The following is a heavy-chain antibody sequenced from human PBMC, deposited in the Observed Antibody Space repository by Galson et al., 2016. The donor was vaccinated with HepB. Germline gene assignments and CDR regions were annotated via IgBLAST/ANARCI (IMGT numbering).Heavy chain of an antibody. Sequence: SLRLSCAASGFTFDDYAMHWVRQAPGKGLEWVSGISWNTGSIGYADSVKGRFTISRDNAKNSLYLQVNGLRAEDTALYYCAKDTTRSIVGRKGYFDYWGQGTLVTGSS. CDR2: ISWNTGSI. D-gene: IGHD1-26*01. J-gene: IGHJ4*02. CDR3: AKDTTRSIVGRKGYFDY. V-gene: IGHV3-9*01. CDR1: GFTFDDYA.